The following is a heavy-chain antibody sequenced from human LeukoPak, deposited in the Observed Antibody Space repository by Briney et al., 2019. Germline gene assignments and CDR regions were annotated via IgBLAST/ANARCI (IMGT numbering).Heavy chain of an antibody. CDR3: ARGGIAAAGTVDY. CDR1: GGSISSGGYY. Sequence: SQTLSLTCTVSGGSISSGGYYWSWIRQHPGKGLEWIGYIYYSGSTYYNPSLKSRVTISVDTSKNQFSLKLSSVTAADTAVYYCARGGIAAAGTVDYWGQGTLVTVSS. D-gene: IGHD6-13*01. J-gene: IGHJ4*02. CDR2: IYYSGST. V-gene: IGHV4-31*03.